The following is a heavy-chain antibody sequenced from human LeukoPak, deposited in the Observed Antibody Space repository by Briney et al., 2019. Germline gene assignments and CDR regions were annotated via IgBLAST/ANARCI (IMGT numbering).Heavy chain of an antibody. CDR3: ARRWMATIDAFDI. V-gene: IGHV4-61*02. Sequence: SETLSLTCTVSGGSISSGSYYWSWIRQPAWKGLEWIGRIYTSGSTNYNPSLKSRVTISVDTSKNQFSLKLSSVTAADTAVYYCARRWMATIDAFDIWGQGTMGTVSS. J-gene: IGHJ3*02. D-gene: IGHD5-24*01. CDR1: GGSISSGSYY. CDR2: IYTSGST.